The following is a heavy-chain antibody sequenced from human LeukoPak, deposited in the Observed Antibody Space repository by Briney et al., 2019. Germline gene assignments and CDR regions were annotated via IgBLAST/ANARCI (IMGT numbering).Heavy chain of an antibody. J-gene: IGHJ6*03. CDR1: GGSISSYY. CDR3: ARVIPYYMDV. D-gene: IGHD2-21*01. CDR2: IYTSGST. V-gene: IGHV4-4*07. Sequence: TSETLSLTCTVSGGSISSYYWSWIRQPAGKGLEWIGHIYTSGSTNYNPFLKSRVTMSIDTSKNQSSLKLSSVTAADTAVYYCARVIPYYMDVWGKGTTVTVSS.